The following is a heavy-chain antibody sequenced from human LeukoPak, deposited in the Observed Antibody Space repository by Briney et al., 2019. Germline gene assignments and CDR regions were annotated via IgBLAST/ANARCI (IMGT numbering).Heavy chain of an antibody. J-gene: IGHJ2*01. Sequence: PSGTLSLACTVSGGSIRNYYWSWIRQPPGKGLEWIGYIFYSGSTNYNPSLKSRVTISVDTSKNQFSLKLRSVTAADTAVYYCARVYYSSSYDYWYFDLWGRGTLVTVSS. CDR1: GGSIRNYY. CDR2: IFYSGST. D-gene: IGHD6-13*01. V-gene: IGHV4-59*01. CDR3: ARVYYSSSYDYWYFDL.